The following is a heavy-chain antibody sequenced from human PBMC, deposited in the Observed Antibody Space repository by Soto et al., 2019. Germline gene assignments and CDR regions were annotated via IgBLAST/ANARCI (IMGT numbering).Heavy chain of an antibody. CDR3: ARNGSGNAMDV. V-gene: IGHV1-18*04. Sequence: ASVKVSCKASGYTFISYGISWVRQAPGQGLEWMGWISTYHHYAKYTQKPQGRVTVTTDTSTSTAYMELRSLKSDDTAVYYCARNGSGNAMDVWGQGTTVTVSS. CDR2: ISTYHHYA. D-gene: IGHD3-3*01. CDR1: GYTFISYG. J-gene: IGHJ6*02.